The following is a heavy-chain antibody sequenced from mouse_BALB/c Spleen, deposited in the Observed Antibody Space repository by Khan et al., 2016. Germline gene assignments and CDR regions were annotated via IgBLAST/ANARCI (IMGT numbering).Heavy chain of an antibody. CDR1: GYSITSDYA. J-gene: IGHJ1*01. CDR2: ISYSGST. Sequence: EVQLQESGPGLVKPSQSLSLTCTVTGYSITSDYAWNWIRQFPRNKLEWMGYISYSGSTSYNPSLKSRISITRDTSKNQFFLQLNSVTTEDTATYYCARAPPRWYFDVWGAGTTVTVSS. V-gene: IGHV3-2*02. CDR3: ARAPPRWYFDV.